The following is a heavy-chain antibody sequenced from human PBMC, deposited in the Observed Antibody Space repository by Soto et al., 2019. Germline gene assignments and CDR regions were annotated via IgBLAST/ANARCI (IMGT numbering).Heavy chain of an antibody. CDR3: ARDKITGLFDY. D-gene: IGHD2-8*02. Sequence: SETLCLTCTVSGDTIYSDDGYWSWIRQSPGKGLEWIGYIYYSGSTNYNPSLKSRVTISVDTSKNQFSLKLTSVTAADTAVYYCARDKITGLFDYWGQGTLVTVSS. CDR2: IYYSGST. V-gene: IGHV4-30-4*01. J-gene: IGHJ4*02. CDR1: GDTIYSDDGY.